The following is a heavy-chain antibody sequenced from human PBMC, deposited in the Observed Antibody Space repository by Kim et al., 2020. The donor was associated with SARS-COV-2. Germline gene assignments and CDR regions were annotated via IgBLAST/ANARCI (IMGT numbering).Heavy chain of an antibody. CDR3: VKGSDSSSGNYYNRVFDY. Sequence: MKGRFTISRDNSKNTLYLQMNSLRDDDTALYYCVKGSDSSSGNYYNRVFDYWGQGTLVTVSS. V-gene: IGHV3-23*01. J-gene: IGHJ4*02. D-gene: IGHD3-10*01.